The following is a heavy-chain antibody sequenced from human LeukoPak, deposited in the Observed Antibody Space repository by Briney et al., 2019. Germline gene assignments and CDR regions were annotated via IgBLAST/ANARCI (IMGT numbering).Heavy chain of an antibody. CDR2: ISGSGGST. CDR3: ASSLLTRGRGPSDY. CDR1: GFTFSSYA. D-gene: IGHD3-16*01. V-gene: IGHV3-23*01. J-gene: IGHJ4*02. Sequence: GGSLRLSCAASGFTFSSYAMSWVRQTPGKGLEWVSAISGSGGSTYYADSVKGRFTISRDNSKNTLLLQMNSLRAEDTAFYYCASSLLTRGRGPSDYWGQGTLVTVSS.